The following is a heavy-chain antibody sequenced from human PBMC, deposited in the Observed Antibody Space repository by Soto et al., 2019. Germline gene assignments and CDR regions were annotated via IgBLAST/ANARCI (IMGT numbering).Heavy chain of an antibody. CDR2: IDNAGTDS. V-gene: IGHV3-74*01. Sequence: EVQLVESGGGLVQPGGSLRLSGAASGFTLSGRSMHWVRQAPGKGLVWVSGIDNAGTDSTYADSVKGRFTSSRDNAKNMLYLQMISLRVEDTAVYYCARGWFGPDVGGKGTTVRVSS. CDR3: ARGWFGPDV. J-gene: IGHJ6*04. D-gene: IGHD3-10*01. CDR1: GFTLSGRS.